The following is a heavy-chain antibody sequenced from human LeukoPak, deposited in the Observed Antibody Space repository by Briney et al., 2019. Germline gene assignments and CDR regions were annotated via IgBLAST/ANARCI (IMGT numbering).Heavy chain of an antibody. CDR3: AKSPHQYGSGSYQNRFDP. CDR2: ISGSGGST. V-gene: IGHV3-23*01. J-gene: IGHJ5*02. CDR1: GFTFSSYA. Sequence: GGSLRLSCAASGFTFSSYAMSWVRQAPGKGLEWVSAISGSGGSTYYADSVKGRFTISRDNSKNTLYLQMNGLRAEDTAVYYCAKSPHQYGSGSYQNRFDPWGQGTLVTVSS. D-gene: IGHD3-10*01.